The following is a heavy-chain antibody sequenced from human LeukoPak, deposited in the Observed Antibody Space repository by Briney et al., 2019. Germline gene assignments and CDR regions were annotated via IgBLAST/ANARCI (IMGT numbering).Heavy chain of an antibody. CDR2: IYYSGST. V-gene: IGHV4-39*01. J-gene: IGHJ4*02. Sequence: SETLSLTCTVSGGSISSSSYSWGWIRQPPGKGLEWIGSIYYSGSTYYNPSLKSRVTISVDTSKNQFSLKLSSVTAADTAVYYCARHRGGRIDDFWSGYYPSYFDYWGQGTLVTVSS. CDR3: ARHRGGRIDDFWSGYYPSYFDY. CDR1: GGSISSSSYS. D-gene: IGHD3-3*01.